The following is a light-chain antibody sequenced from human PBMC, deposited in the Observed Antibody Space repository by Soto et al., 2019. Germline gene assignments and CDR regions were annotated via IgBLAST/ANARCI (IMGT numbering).Light chain of an antibody. J-gene: IGLJ2*01. Sequence: NFMLTQPHSESESPGKTVTISSTRSSGSIASNYVQWYQQRPGSAPTTVIYEDNQRPSGVPDRFSGSIDSSSNSASLTISGLKTEDEADYFCQSYDSSNVVFGGGTKLTVL. CDR3: QSYDSSNVV. V-gene: IGLV6-57*04. CDR1: SGSIASNY. CDR2: EDN.